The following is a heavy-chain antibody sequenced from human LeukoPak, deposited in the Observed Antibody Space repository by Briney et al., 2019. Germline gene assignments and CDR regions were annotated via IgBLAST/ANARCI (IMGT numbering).Heavy chain of an antibody. CDR1: GGSISSGSHY. J-gene: IGHJ5*02. D-gene: IGHD3-10*01. CDR3: AREAGSGDFDP. CDR2: IYTSGAA. Sequence: SETLSLTCTVSGGSISSGSHYWTWIRQPAGKGLEWIGRIYTSGAANYNPSLQSRVTISVDTSKNQFSLKLSSVTAADTAVYYCAREAGSGDFDPWGQGTLVTVSS. V-gene: IGHV4-61*02.